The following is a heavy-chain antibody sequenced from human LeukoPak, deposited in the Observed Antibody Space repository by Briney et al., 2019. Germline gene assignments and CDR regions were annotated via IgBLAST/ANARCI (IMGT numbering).Heavy chain of an antibody. CDR3: ARDLIGKKGFDY. J-gene: IGHJ4*02. Sequence: GGSLRLSCPASGFTFSNYYMSWVRQPPGKGLEWVANIKQDGSAKYYVDSVKGRFTISRDNAKNSLYLQMNSLTAEDTAVYYCARDLIGKKGFDYWGQGTLVTVSS. V-gene: IGHV3-7*01. D-gene: IGHD1-26*01. CDR2: IKQDGSAK. CDR1: GFTFSNYY.